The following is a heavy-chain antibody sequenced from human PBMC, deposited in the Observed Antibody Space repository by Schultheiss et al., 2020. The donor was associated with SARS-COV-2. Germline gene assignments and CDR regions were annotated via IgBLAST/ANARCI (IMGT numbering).Heavy chain of an antibody. J-gene: IGHJ6*02. V-gene: IGHV4-31*03. CDR3: ARDKHCSSTSCITGHYYYGMDV. CDR2: IYYSGST. D-gene: IGHD2-2*01. CDR1: GGSISSGGYY. Sequence: TLSLTCTVSGGSISSGGYYWSWIRQHPGKGLEWIGYIYYSGSTYYNPSPKSRVTISVDTSKNQFSLKLSSVTAADTAVYYCARDKHCSSTSCITGHYYYGMDVWGQGTTVTVAS.